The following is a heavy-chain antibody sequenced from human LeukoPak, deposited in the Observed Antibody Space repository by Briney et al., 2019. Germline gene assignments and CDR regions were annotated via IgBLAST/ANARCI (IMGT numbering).Heavy chain of an antibody. Sequence: SETLTLTCTVSGGSISSYYWSWIRQPPGKGLEWIGYIYYSGTTNYNPSLKSRVTISVDTSKNQFSLKLNSVTAADTAVYYWARGTSIRWSDFDFDRWGRGIMV. V-gene: IGHV4-59*01. CDR2: IYYSGTT. CDR3: ARGTSIRWSDFDFDR. CDR1: GGSISSYY. D-gene: IGHD1-7*01. J-gene: IGHJ2*01.